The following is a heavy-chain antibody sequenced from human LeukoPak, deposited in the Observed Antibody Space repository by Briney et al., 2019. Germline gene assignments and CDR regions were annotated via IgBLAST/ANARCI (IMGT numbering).Heavy chain of an antibody. CDR1: GFTFSSYA. CDR2: ISGSGGST. CDR3: AALWFGELLTRAYYYYGMDV. J-gene: IGHJ6*02. V-gene: IGHV3-23*01. Sequence: GGSLRLSCAASGFTFSSYAMNWVRQAPGKGLEWVSAISGSGGSTYYADSVKGRFTISRDNSKNTLYLQMNSLRAEDTAVYYCAALWFGELLTRAYYYYGMDVWGQGTTVTVSS. D-gene: IGHD3-10*01.